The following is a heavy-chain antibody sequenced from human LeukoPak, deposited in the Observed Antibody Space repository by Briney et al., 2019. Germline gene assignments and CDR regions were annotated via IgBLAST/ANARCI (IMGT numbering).Heavy chain of an antibody. CDR3: ARDHPDYSSRGSGVDY. Sequence: PGGSLRLSXAASGFTFGSYSMNWVRQTPGKGLEWLSYISSSSSTIYYADSVKGRFTISRDNAKNSLYLQMNSLRAEDTAVYYCARDHPDYSSRGSGVDYWGQGTLVTVSS. D-gene: IGHD6-13*01. CDR1: GFTFGSYS. CDR2: ISSSSSTI. V-gene: IGHV3-48*01. J-gene: IGHJ4*02.